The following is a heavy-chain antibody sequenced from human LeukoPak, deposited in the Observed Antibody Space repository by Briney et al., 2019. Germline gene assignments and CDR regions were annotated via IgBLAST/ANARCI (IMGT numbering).Heavy chain of an antibody. Sequence: GESLKISCKGSGYSFTGYWIGWVRQMPGKGLEWVGIIYPGDSDTRYSPSFQGQVTISADKSISTAYLHWSSLKASDTAMYYCARHLGESAFDAFDIWGQGTMVTVSS. D-gene: IGHD3-16*01. CDR3: ARHLGESAFDAFDI. CDR1: GYSFTGYW. V-gene: IGHV5-51*01. J-gene: IGHJ3*02. CDR2: IYPGDSDT.